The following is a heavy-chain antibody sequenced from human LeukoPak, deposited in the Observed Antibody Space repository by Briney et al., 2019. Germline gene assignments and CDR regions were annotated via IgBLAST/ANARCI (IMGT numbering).Heavy chain of an antibody. V-gene: IGHV3-53*01. J-gene: IGHJ2*01. D-gene: IGHD1-26*01. CDR1: GFTISSNY. Sequence: GGSLRLSCAASGFTISSNYLSWVRQAPGKGLVWVSALYSGGHTFYADSVGGPFSNSRDISQNALYLQMNKLGPEEKALYYCVRGGSGVPSWYFDLWGRGTLVSVS. CDR2: LYSGGHT. CDR3: VRGGSGVPSWYFDL.